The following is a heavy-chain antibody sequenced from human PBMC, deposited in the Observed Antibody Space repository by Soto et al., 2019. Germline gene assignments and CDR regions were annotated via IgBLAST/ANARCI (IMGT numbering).Heavy chain of an antibody. V-gene: IGHV3-48*01. D-gene: IGHD2-15*01. J-gene: IGHJ3*02. CDR2: IATGGDRI. Sequence: GGSLRLSCTSSGFALDTYDMNWVRLAPGKDLEWISHIATGGDRIYYADSVKDRFTISRDNSKNTLYLQMDSLRAGDTALYYCARDDIGASNAFDMWGQGTMVTVSS. CDR3: ARDDIGASNAFDM. CDR1: GFALDTYD.